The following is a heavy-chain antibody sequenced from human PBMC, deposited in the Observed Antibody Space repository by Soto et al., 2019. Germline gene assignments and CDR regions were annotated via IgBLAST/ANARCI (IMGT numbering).Heavy chain of an antibody. CDR2: IYPDDSDT. CDR1: GYRFTNSW. J-gene: IGHJ4*02. Sequence: GESLKISCKGSGYRFTNSWIGWVRQMPGKGLEWMGIIYPDDSDTRYSPSFQGQVTISADKSISTAYLQWSSLKASDTAMYYCARDSGYDSRHFDYWGQGTLVTVSS. D-gene: IGHD5-12*01. CDR3: ARDSGYDSRHFDY. V-gene: IGHV5-51*01.